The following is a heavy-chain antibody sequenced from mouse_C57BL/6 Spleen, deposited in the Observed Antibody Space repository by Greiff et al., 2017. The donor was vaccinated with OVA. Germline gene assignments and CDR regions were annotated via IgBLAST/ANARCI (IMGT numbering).Heavy chain of an antibody. D-gene: IGHD1-1*01. CDR1: GYTFTSYW. CDR3: ARWDYYGSS. V-gene: IGHV1-61*01. J-gene: IGHJ2*01. Sequence: QVQLKQPGAELVRPGSSVKLSCKASGYTFTSYWMDWVKQRPGQGLEWIGNIYPSDSETHYNQKFKDKATLTVDKSSSTAYMQLSSLTSEDSAVYYCARWDYYGSSWGQGTTLTVSS. CDR2: IYPSDSET.